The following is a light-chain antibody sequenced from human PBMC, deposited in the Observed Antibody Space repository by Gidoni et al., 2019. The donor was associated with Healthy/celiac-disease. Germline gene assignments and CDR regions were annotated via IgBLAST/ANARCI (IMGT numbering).Light chain of an antibody. J-gene: IGKJ4*01. Sequence: ELVLTQSPGTLSWSPGERATLSCRASQRVSSSYLAWYQQTPGQAPRLLLYGASSRATGIPDRFSGSGSVTDFTLTISRLEPEDFAVYYCQQYGSSPLTFGGGTKVEIK. CDR1: QRVSSSY. V-gene: IGKV3-20*01. CDR3: QQYGSSPLT. CDR2: GAS.